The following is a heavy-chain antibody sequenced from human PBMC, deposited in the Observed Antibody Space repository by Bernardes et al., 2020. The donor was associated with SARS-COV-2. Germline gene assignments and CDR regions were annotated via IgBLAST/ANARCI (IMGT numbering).Heavy chain of an antibody. Sequence: SETLSLTCTVSGGSISSSSYYWGWIRQPPGKGLEWIGSIYYSGSTYYNPSLKSRVTISVDTSNNQFSLKLSSVTAADTALYYCAGLEAWGRYFDLWCRGTLVTVAP. CDR3: AGLEAWGRYFDL. CDR1: GGSISSSSYY. D-gene: IGHD3-16*01. J-gene: IGHJ2*01. CDR2: IYYSGST. V-gene: IGHV4-39*01.